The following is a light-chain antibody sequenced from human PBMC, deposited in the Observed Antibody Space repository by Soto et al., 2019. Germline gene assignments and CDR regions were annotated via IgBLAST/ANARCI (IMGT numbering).Light chain of an antibody. Sequence: VMTQSPATLSVSPGARATLSCRADHTIYSNVAWYQQRPGQPPRLLIYRASTRATGVPARFSGSGSGTEFTLTSSGLQYEDFALYYCQQYQNLWTFGQGTKVDIK. J-gene: IGKJ1*01. V-gene: IGKV3-15*01. CDR1: HTIYSN. CDR3: QQYQNLWT. CDR2: RAS.